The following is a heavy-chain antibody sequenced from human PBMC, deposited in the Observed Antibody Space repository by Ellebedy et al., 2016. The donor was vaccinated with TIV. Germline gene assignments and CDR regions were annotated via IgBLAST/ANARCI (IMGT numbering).Heavy chain of an antibody. CDR1: EFTVSSNY. J-gene: IGHJ4*02. V-gene: IGHV3-66*04. D-gene: IGHD5-18*01. CDR3: AGHGDRAMTH. CDR2: IYSGGTT. Sequence: GESLKISCAASEFTVSSNYMSWVRQAPGTGLEWVSVIYSGGTTHYADSVKGRFTISRDKSKNTMYLQMNSLRAEDTAVYYCAGHGDRAMTHWGQGTLVTVSS.